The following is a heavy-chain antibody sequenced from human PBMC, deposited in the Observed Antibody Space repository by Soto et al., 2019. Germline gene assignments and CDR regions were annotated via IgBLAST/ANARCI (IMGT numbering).Heavy chain of an antibody. CDR3: ARDIPPTKSRYYYYYYGMDV. J-gene: IGHJ6*02. D-gene: IGHD3-3*01. CDR2: ISAYNGNT. Sequence: QVQLVQSGAEVKKPGASVKVSCKASGYTFTSYGISWVQQAPGQGLEWMGWISAYNGNTNYAQKLQGRVTMTTDTSTSTAYMELRSLRSDDTAVYYCARDIPPTKSRYYYYYYGMDVWGQGTTVTVSS. V-gene: IGHV1-18*01. CDR1: GYTFTSYG.